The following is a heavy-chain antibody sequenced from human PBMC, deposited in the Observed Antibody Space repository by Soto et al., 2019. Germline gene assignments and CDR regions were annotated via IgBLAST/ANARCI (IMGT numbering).Heavy chain of an antibody. CDR1: GGTFSSYA. V-gene: IGHV1-69*01. CDR2: IIPILGTA. CDR3: ARAVVTRSGGYYGMDV. J-gene: IGHJ6*02. D-gene: IGHD3-10*01. Sequence: QVQLVQSGAEVKKPGSSVKVSCKASGGTFSSYAISWVRQAPGQGLEWMGGIIPILGTANYAQKFQGRVTSTADESTSTAYMELSSLRSEDTAGYYCARAVVTRSGGYYGMDVLGQGSTVTVSS.